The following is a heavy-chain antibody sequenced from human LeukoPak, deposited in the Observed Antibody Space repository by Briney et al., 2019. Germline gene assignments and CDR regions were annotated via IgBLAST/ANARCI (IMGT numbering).Heavy chain of an antibody. D-gene: IGHD3-10*01. Sequence: PSQTLSLTCTVSGGSISSGGYSWSWIRQHPGKGLEWIGYIYYSGSTYYNPSLKSRVTISVDTSKNQFSLKLSSVTAADTAVYYCARVEYFLSEEKFGEAKTRGYYYYGMDVWGQGTTVTVSS. CDR1: GGSISSGGYS. CDR3: ARVEYFLSEEKFGEAKTRGYYYYGMDV. CDR2: IYYSGST. J-gene: IGHJ6*02. V-gene: IGHV4-31*03.